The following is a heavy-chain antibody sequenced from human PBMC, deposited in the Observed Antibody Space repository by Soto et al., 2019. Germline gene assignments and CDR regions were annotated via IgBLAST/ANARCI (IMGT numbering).Heavy chain of an antibody. J-gene: IGHJ4*02. CDR2: VSKDGSVK. V-gene: IGHV3-30-3*01. Sequence: GGSLRLSCAASGFTFSNFEMHWVRQAPGKGLEWVAVVSKDGSVKYWIESVKGRFTLSRDNSKNTVYLEMNSLRPEDTGVYYCVRSRSGAVADSFDLWGQGTLVTVSS. CDR1: GFTFSNFE. CDR3: VRSRSGAVADSFDL. D-gene: IGHD3-10*01.